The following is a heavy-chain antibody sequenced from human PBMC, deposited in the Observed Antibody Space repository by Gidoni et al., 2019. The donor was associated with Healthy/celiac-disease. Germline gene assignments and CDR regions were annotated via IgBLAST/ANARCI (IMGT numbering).Heavy chain of an antibody. Sequence: EVQLVESGGVVVQPGGSLRLSGAASVFTFDDYTMHWVRHAPGKGLEWVSLISWDGGSTYYADSVKGRFTISRDNSKNSLYLQMNSLRTEDTALYYCAKDMGDGRLDYWGQGTLVTVSS. D-gene: IGHD3-16*01. V-gene: IGHV3-43*01. J-gene: IGHJ4*02. CDR3: AKDMGDGRLDY. CDR1: VFTFDDYT. CDR2: ISWDGGST.